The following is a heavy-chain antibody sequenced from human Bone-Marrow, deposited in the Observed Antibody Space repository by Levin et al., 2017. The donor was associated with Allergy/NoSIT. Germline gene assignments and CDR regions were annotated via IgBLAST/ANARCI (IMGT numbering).Heavy chain of an antibody. Sequence: GGSLRLSCAASGFTFSSYAMNWVRQGPGKGLDWVSGISGPGTYTYYAGSVQGRFTISRDNSKNTLFLQMDDLRVEDTAFYYCAKADALMDFYYGLDVWGQGTTVTVSS. J-gene: IGHJ6*02. CDR1: GFTFSSYA. V-gene: IGHV3-23*01. CDR3: AKADALMDFYYGLDV. CDR2: ISGPGTYT. D-gene: IGHD3-10*01.